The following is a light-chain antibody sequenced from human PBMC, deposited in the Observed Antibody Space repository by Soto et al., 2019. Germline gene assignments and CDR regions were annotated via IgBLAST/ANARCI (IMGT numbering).Light chain of an antibody. Sequence: QSVLTQPPSASGSPGQSVAISCTGTSSDVGGYNYVSWYQQHPGKAPKLMIYEASNRPSGVPGRFSGSKSGNTASLTISGLQAADEADYYCSLYTSENTYVFGTGTKLTVL. CDR2: EAS. J-gene: IGLJ1*01. CDR3: SLYTSENTYV. CDR1: SSDVGGYNY. V-gene: IGLV2-18*01.